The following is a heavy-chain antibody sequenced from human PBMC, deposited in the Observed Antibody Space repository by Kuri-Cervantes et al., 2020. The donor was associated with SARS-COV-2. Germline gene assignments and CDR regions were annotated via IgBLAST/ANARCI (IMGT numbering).Heavy chain of an antibody. Sequence: GGSLRLSCAASGFTFSTSWMHWVRQAPGKGLEWVGFIKLESEGRASDYAAPVRGRFTISRDDSNNALYLQMNGLKTEDTAVYYCLRDWYGVDFWGQGTTVTVFS. CDR1: GFTFSTSW. D-gene: IGHD2-21*01. CDR3: LRDWYGVDF. J-gene: IGHJ6*02. V-gene: IGHV3-15*07. CDR2: IKLESEGRAS.